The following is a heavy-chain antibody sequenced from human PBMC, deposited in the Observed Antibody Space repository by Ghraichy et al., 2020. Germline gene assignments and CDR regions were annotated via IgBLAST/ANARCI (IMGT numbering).Heavy chain of an antibody. Sequence: GESLNISCAASGFTFSSYWMSWVRQAPGKGLEWVANIKQDGSEKYYVDSVKGRFTISRDNAKNSLYLQMNSLRAEDTAVYYCARGSSGWYAYQPVWFDPWGQGTLVTVSS. CDR3: ARGSSGWYAYQPVWFDP. CDR2: IKQDGSEK. D-gene: IGHD6-19*01. V-gene: IGHV3-7*01. CDR1: GFTFSSYW. J-gene: IGHJ5*02.